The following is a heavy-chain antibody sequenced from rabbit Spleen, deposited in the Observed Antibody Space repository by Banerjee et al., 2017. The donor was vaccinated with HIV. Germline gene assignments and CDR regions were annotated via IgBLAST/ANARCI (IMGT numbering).Heavy chain of an antibody. CDR2: MDTGSSGFT. CDR3: ARDTGSSFSSYGMDL. D-gene: IGHD8-1*01. CDR1: GFDLSSYG. V-gene: IGHV1S45*01. J-gene: IGHJ6*01. Sequence: QEQLVESGGGLVQPGGSLTLSCKASGFDLSSYGVSWVRQAPGKGLEWIACMDTGSSGFTYFATWAKGRFTCSKTSSTTVTLQMTRLTAADTATYFCARDTGSSFSSYGMDLWGQGTLVTVS.